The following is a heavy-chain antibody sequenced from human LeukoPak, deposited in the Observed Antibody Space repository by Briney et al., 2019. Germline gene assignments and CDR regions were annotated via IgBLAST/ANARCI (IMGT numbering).Heavy chain of an antibody. CDR2: IYHSGST. D-gene: IGHD6-13*01. V-gene: IGHV4-59*12. CDR3: AARSSSWYYFDY. J-gene: IGHJ4*02. Sequence: SETLSLTCTVSGDSISSYYWSWIRQPPGKGLEWIGYIYHSGSTNYNPSLKSRVTISLDMSKKHFSLKLSSVTAADTAVYYCAARSSSWYYFDYWGQGTLVTVSS. CDR1: GDSISSYY.